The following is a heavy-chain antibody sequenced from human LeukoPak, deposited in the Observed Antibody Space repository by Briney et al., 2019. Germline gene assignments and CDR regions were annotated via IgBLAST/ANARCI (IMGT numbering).Heavy chain of an antibody. D-gene: IGHD2-15*01. CDR2: IYYSGST. Sequence: SETLSLTCTVSGGSISSSSYYWGWIRQPPGKGLEWIGSIYYSGSTYYNPALKSRVTISVDTSKNQFSLKLSSVPAADTAVYYCASRSRLLRYCSGGSCYSMDVWGKGTTVTVSS. V-gene: IGHV4-39*07. J-gene: IGHJ6*03. CDR1: GGSISSSSYY. CDR3: ASRSRLLRYCSGGSCYSMDV.